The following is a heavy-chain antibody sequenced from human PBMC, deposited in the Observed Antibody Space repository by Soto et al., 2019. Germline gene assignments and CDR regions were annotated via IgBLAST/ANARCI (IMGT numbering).Heavy chain of an antibody. CDR3: ARWGVYDILTGYYNGEDY. V-gene: IGHV1-18*04. CDR2: ISAYNGNT. CDR1: GYTFTSYG. Sequence: ASVKVSCKASGYTFTSYGISWVRQAPGQGLEWMGWISAYNGNTNYAQKLQGRVTMTTDTSTSTAYMELRSLRSDDTAVYYCARWGVYDILTGYYNGEDYWGQGTLVTVSS. D-gene: IGHD3-9*01. J-gene: IGHJ4*02.